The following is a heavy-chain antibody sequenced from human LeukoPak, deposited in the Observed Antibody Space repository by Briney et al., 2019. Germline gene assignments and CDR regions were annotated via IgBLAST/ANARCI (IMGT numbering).Heavy chain of an antibody. D-gene: IGHD6-19*01. CDR3: ARGVVKGGWYHLFDY. Sequence: ASVKVSCKASGYTFTSYDINWVQQATGQGLEWMGWMNPNSGNTGYAQKFQGRVTITRNTSISTAYMELSSLRSEDTAVYYCARGVVKGGWYHLFDYWGQGTLVTVSS. V-gene: IGHV1-8*01. J-gene: IGHJ4*02. CDR1: GYTFTSYD. CDR2: MNPNSGNT.